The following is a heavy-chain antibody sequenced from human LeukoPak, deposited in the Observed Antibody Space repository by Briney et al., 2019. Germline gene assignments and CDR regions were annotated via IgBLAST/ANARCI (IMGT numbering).Heavy chain of an antibody. Sequence: SETLSLTCAVSGGSISSSNWWSWVRQPPGKGLEWIGEIYHSGSTNYNPSLKSRVTISVDKSKNQFSLKLSSVTAADTAVYYCARESVVGYYGSGSYSDYWGQGTLVTVSS. V-gene: IGHV4-4*02. J-gene: IGHJ4*02. CDR3: ARESVVGYYGSGSYSDY. CDR2: IYHSGST. CDR1: GGSISSSNW. D-gene: IGHD3-10*01.